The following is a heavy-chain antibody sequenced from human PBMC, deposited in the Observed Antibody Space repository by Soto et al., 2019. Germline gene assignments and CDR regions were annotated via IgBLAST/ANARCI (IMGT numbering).Heavy chain of an antibody. D-gene: IGHD2-15*01. CDR1: GYTFTTYA. CDR3: AKEGGGYCSGASCYPYYFDS. Sequence: QVQLVQSGAEVKKPGASVKVSCKASGYTFTTYAIHWVRQAPGQRLEWMGWINAGNGNTRHSEKVQGRVTITRDTTASTAFMVLSSLRAEATAVYYCAKEGGGYCSGASCYPYYFDSWGQGTLVTVSS. CDR2: INAGNGNT. V-gene: IGHV1-3*01. J-gene: IGHJ4*02.